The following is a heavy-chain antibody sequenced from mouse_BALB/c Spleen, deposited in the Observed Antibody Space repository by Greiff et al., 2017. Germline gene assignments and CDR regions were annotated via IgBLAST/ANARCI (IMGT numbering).Heavy chain of an antibody. V-gene: IGHV1-18*01. Sequence: EVQLQQSGPELVKPGASVKIPCKASGYTFTDYNMDWVKQSHGKSLEWIGDINPNNGGTIYNQKFKGKATLTVDKSSSTAYMELRSLTSEDTAVYYCARRDYEFLYWYFDVWGAGTTVTVSS. CDR1: GYTFTDYN. D-gene: IGHD2-4*01. CDR2: INPNNGGT. J-gene: IGHJ1*01. CDR3: ARRDYEFLYWYFDV.